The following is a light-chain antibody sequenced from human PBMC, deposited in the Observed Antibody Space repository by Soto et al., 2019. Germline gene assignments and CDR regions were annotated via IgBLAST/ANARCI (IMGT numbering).Light chain of an antibody. CDR2: GAS. V-gene: IGKV3-20*01. CDR3: QQYGTSPIT. J-gene: IGKJ5*01. CDR1: QRIGTN. Sequence: EIVMTQTPATLSVSPGERAALSCRASQRIGTNLAWYQQKPGQAPRLLIYGASTRATGIPDRFSGSGSGTDFTLTISRLEPEDFALYYCQQYGTSPITFGQGTRLAIK.